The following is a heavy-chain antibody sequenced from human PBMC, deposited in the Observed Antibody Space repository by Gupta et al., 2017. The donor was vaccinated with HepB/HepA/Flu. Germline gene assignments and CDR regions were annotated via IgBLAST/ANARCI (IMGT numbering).Heavy chain of an antibody. D-gene: IGHD3-3*01. CDR2: LDNSGDYT. CDR3: AKHSGVTRIGRYFDS. V-gene: IGHV3-23*01. J-gene: IGHJ4*02. Sequence: EVQMLESGGGLVQSGGSLRLSCAASGFTFRSYAMSWVRTALGKGLEWVSALDNSGDYTYYADSAKGRFTISRDNSKGTLYLEMNSLTADDTAVYYCAKHSGVTRIGRYFDSWGQGTQVTVSS. CDR1: GFTFRSYA.